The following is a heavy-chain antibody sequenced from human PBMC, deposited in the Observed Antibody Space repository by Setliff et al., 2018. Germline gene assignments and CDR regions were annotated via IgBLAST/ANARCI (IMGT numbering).Heavy chain of an antibody. D-gene: IGHD4-4*01. CDR1: GGSIRSGNDL. CDR2: ISAYTGRA. J-gene: IGHJ3*02. Sequence: SETLSLTCTVSGGSIRSGNDLWSWLRQSPGKGLEWIAYISAYTGRAYYNPSPQSRAALSADTSKSQFSLRLTSVTAADTAVYYCAREVIDPVSSDAFDIWGQGRMVTVSS. CDR3: AREVIDPVSSDAFDI. V-gene: IGHV4-30-4*01.